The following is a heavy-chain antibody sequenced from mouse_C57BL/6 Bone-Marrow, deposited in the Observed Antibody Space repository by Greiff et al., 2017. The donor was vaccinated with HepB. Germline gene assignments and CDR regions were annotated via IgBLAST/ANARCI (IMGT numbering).Heavy chain of an antibody. J-gene: IGHJ3*01. CDR1: GYTFTSYW. CDR2: IYPGSGST. Sequence: QVQLKQPGAELVKPGASVKMSCKASGYTFTSYWITWVKQRTGQGLEWIGDIYPGSGSTNYNEKFKSKATLTVDTSSSTAYMQLSSLTSEDSAVYYCARGYYGSSYLFAYWGQGTLVTVSA. V-gene: IGHV1-55*01. D-gene: IGHD1-1*01. CDR3: ARGYYGSSYLFAY.